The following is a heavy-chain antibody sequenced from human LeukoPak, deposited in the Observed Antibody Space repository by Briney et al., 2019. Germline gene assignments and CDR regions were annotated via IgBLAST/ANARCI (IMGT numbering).Heavy chain of an antibody. CDR3: ARGMGYCSGGSCYSFSDWFDP. D-gene: IGHD2-15*01. CDR2: ISFHGTDS. CDR1: GFTFISYA. J-gene: IGHJ5*02. Sequence: PGGSLRLSCAASGFTFISYAIHWVRQAPGKGLEWVAVISFHGTDSFYADSVKGRFTISRDNSKNTLYLQMSSLRSEDTAVYYCARGMGYCSGGSCYSFSDWFDPWGQGTLVTVSS. V-gene: IGHV3-30*04.